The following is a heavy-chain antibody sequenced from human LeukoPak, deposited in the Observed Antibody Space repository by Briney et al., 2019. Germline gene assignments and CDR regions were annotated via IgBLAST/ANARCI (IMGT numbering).Heavy chain of an antibody. CDR1: GASISSSAYY. J-gene: IGHJ4*02. CDR2: VHYSGST. CDR3: ARGIAAAGDY. Sequence: PSETLSLTCTVSGASISSSAYYWLWIRQPPGEGLECIGTVHYSGSTFYNPSLKSRVNISVDTSKNQFSLKLSSVTAADTAVYYCARGIAAAGDYWGQGTLVTVSS. V-gene: IGHV4-39*01. D-gene: IGHD6-13*01.